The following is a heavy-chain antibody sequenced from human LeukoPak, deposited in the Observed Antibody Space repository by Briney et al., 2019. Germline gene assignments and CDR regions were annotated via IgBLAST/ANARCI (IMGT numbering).Heavy chain of an antibody. CDR3: ARDAIKYYFDY. CDR2: ISSSGSRI. D-gene: IGHD2-2*02. CDR1: GFTFSSYS. V-gene: IGHV3-48*04. Sequence: PGGSLRLSCEVSGFTFSSYSLNWVRQAPGKGLEWVSYISSSGSRIYYADSVKGRFTISRDNAKNSLYLQMNSLRAEDTAVYYCARDAIKYYFDYWGQGTLVTVSS. J-gene: IGHJ4*02.